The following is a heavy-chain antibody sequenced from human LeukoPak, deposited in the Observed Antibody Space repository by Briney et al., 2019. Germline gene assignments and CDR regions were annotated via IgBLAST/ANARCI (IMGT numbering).Heavy chain of an antibody. J-gene: IGHJ5*02. CDR2: ISGSSNTI. CDR3: ARGHRTAAIILSWFDP. V-gene: IGHV3-21*01. D-gene: IGHD2-2*01. Sequence: GGSLRLSCAASGFTFYSYAMNWVRQAPGKGLEWVASISGSSNTIYYADSVKGRFTISRDNAKNSLYLQMNSLRAEDTAVYYCARGHRTAAIILSWFDPWGQGTLVTVSS. CDR1: GFTFYSYA.